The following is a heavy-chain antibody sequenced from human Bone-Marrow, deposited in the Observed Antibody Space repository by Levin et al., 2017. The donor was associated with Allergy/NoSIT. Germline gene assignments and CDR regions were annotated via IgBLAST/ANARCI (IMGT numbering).Heavy chain of an antibody. CDR2: ISADGKST. Sequence: GESLKISCAASGFAVSNFWMHWVRQAPGKGLVWLSRISADGKSTHYADSVKGRFTISRDIAKNTVYLQMNSLRAEDAALYYCARDNPDYWGQGTLVTVSS. J-gene: IGHJ4*02. V-gene: IGHV3-74*01. D-gene: IGHD1-14*01. CDR3: ARDNPDY. CDR1: GFAVSNFW.